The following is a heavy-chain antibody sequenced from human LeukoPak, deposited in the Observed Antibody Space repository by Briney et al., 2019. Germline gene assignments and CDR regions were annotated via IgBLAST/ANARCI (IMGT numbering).Heavy chain of an antibody. CDR1: GGSISSGNYY. V-gene: IGHV4-61*10. D-gene: IGHD5-18*01. Sequence: SETLSLTCTVSGGSISSGNYYWSWIRQPAGKGLERIGRIYSSGSTNYNPSLKSRVTISVDTSKNQFSLKLSSVTAADTAVYYCARVGYSRDYYYYYMDVWGKGTTVTISS. J-gene: IGHJ6*03. CDR3: ARVGYSRDYYYYYMDV. CDR2: IYSSGST.